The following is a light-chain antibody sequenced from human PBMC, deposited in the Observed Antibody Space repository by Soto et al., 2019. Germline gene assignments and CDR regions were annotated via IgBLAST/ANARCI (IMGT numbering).Light chain of an antibody. Sequence: QSALTQPASVSGSPGQSITISCTGTSSDVGGYNYVSWHQLHPGKAPKLMLYEVSNRPSGVSTRFSGSKSDNTASLTISGLQAEDEADYFCLSYAGNSIWLFGGGTKLTVL. J-gene: IGLJ2*01. V-gene: IGLV2-14*01. CDR3: LSYAGNSIWL. CDR2: EVS. CDR1: SSDVGGYNY.